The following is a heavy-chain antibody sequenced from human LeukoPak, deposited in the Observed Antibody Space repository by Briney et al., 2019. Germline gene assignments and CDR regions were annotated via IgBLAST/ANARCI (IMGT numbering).Heavy chain of an antibody. CDR2: ISYDGSNK. V-gene: IGHV3-30*07. Sequence: GRSLRLSCAASGFTFSSYAMHWVRQAPGKGLEWVAVISYDGSNKYYADSVKGRFTISRDNSKDTLYLQMNSLRAEDTAVYYCAKEGIYYDILTGYFLQYYFDYWGQGTLVTVSS. J-gene: IGHJ4*02. CDR3: AKEGIYYDILTGYFLQYYFDY. D-gene: IGHD3-9*01. CDR1: GFTFSSYA.